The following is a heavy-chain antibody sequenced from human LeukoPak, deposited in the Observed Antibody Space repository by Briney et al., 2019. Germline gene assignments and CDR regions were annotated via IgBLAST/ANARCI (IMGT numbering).Heavy chain of an antibody. CDR1: GGSISSYY. V-gene: IGHV4-59*01. Sequence: PSETLSLTCTVSGGSISSYYWSWIRQPPGKGLEWIGYIYYSGSTNYNPSLTSRVTISVDTSKNQFSLKLSSVTAADTAVYYCARDVVGTVDYWGQGTLVTVSS. CDR3: ARDVVGTVDY. CDR2: IYYSGST. J-gene: IGHJ4*02. D-gene: IGHD2-2*01.